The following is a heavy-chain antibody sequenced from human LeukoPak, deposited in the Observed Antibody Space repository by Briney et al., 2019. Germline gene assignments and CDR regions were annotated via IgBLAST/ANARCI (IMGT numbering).Heavy chain of an antibody. CDR1: GGSFSGYY. CDR3: ARHSCASSTSCSAYFQH. J-gene: IGHJ1*01. Sequence: SETLSLTCAVYGGSFSGYYWSWIRQPPGKGLEWIGEINHSGSTNYNPSLKSRVTISVDTSKNQFSLKLNSVTAADTAVYYCARHSCASSTSCSAYFQHWGQGTLVTVSS. V-gene: IGHV4-34*01. D-gene: IGHD2-2*01. CDR2: INHSGST.